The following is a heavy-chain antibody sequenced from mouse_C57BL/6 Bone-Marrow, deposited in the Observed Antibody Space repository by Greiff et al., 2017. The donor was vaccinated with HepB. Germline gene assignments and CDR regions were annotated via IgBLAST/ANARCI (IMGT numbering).Heavy chain of an antibody. Sequence: DVMLVESGGDLVKPGGSLKLSCAASGFTFSSYGMSWVRQTPDKRLEWVATISSGGSYTYYPDSVKGRFTISRDNAKNTLYLQMSSLKSEDTAMYYCARLEYDYDGFAYWGQGTLVTVSA. CDR3: ARLEYDYDGFAY. CDR1: GFTFSSYG. J-gene: IGHJ3*01. D-gene: IGHD2-4*01. CDR2: ISSGGSYT. V-gene: IGHV5-6*02.